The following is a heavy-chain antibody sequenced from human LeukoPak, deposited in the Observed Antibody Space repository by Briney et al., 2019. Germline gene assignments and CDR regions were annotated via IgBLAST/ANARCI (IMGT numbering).Heavy chain of an antibody. Sequence: SETLSLTCTVSGGSISSYYWSRIRQPPGKGLEWIGYIYYSGSTNYNPSLKSRVTISVDTSKNQFSLKLSSVTAADTAMYYCARGSRSTWLVVDYWGQGTLVTVSS. CDR1: GGSISSYY. J-gene: IGHJ4*02. CDR2: IYYSGST. CDR3: ARGSRSTWLVVDY. D-gene: IGHD6-6*01. V-gene: IGHV4-59*08.